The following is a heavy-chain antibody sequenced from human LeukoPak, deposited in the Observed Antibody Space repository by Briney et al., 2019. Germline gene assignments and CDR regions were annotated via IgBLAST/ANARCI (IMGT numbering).Heavy chain of an antibody. V-gene: IGHV3-21*01. D-gene: IGHD3-22*01. J-gene: IGHJ5*02. Sequence: PGGSLRLSCAASGFTFSSYSMNWVRQAPGKGLEWVSSISSSSSYIYYADSVKGRFTISRDNAKNSLYLQMNSLRAEDTAVYYCASSYYYDSSGYSGPWFDPWGQGTLVTVSS. CDR3: ASSYYYDSSGYSGPWFDP. CDR1: GFTFSSYS. CDR2: ISSSSSYI.